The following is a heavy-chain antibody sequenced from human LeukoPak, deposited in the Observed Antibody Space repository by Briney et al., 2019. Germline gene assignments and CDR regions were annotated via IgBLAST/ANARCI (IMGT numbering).Heavy chain of an antibody. Sequence: SETLSLTCTVSGGPISSYYWSWIRQPPGKGLEWIGYIYYSGSTNYNPSLKSRVTISVDTSKNQFSLKLSSVTAADTAVYYCARHMGLGYSYGYPYFDYWGQGTLVTVS. D-gene: IGHD5-18*01. J-gene: IGHJ4*02. CDR2: IYYSGST. CDR1: GGPISSYY. CDR3: ARHMGLGYSYGYPYFDY. V-gene: IGHV4-59*08.